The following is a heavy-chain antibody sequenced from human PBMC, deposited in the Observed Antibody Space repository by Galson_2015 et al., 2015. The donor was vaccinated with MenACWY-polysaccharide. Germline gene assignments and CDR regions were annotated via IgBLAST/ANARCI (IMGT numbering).Heavy chain of an antibody. CDR3: ARGYYSPTY. D-gene: IGHD3-10*01. J-gene: IGHJ4*02. V-gene: IGHV3-49*03. Sequence: SLRLSCATSGFTFGDHSMSWFRQAPGKGLEWVGFIRNKASGGTIEYGASVKGRFTISRDDSKSIAYLQMNSLTSEDTAVYFCARGYYSPTYWGQGTLFTVSS. CDR1: GFTFGDHS. CDR2: IRNKASGGTI.